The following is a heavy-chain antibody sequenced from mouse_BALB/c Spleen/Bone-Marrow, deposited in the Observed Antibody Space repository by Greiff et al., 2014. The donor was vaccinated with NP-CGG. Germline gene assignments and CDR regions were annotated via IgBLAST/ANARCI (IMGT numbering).Heavy chain of an antibody. CDR1: GFNIKDTY. Sequence: EVQGVESGAELVKPGASVKLSCTASGFNIKDTYMRWVKQRPEQGLEWIGRIDPANGNTKYDPKFQGKATITADTSSNTAYLQLSSLTSEDTAVYYCAPYYYGSSQFAYWGQGTLVTVSA. CDR3: APYYYGSSQFAY. D-gene: IGHD1-1*01. J-gene: IGHJ3*01. V-gene: IGHV14-3*02. CDR2: IDPANGNT.